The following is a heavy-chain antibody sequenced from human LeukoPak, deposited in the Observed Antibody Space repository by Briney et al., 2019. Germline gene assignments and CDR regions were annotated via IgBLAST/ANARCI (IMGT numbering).Heavy chain of an antibody. J-gene: IGHJ6*02. D-gene: IGHD3-10*01. CDR2: IYYSGST. CDR1: GGFISSYY. CDR3: ARDYGSGLMDV. V-gene: IGHV4-59*01. Sequence: SETLSLTCTVSGGFISSYYWSWIRQPPGKGLEWIGYIYYSGSTNYNPSLKSRVTISVDTSKNQFSLKLSSVTAADTAVYYCARDYGSGLMDVWGQGTTVTVSS.